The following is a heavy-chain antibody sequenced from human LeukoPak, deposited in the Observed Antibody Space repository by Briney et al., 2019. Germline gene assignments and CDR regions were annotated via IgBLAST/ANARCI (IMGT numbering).Heavy chain of an antibody. Sequence: SVKVSCKASGYTFTSYGISWVRQAPGQGLEWMGWISAYNGNTNYAQKLQERVTITRDMSTSTAYMELSSLRSEDTAVYYCAAAYSSSPGYWGQGTLVTVSS. CDR2: ISAYNGNT. V-gene: IGHV1-18*01. D-gene: IGHD6-6*01. CDR3: AAAYSSSPGY. CDR1: GYTFTSYG. J-gene: IGHJ4*02.